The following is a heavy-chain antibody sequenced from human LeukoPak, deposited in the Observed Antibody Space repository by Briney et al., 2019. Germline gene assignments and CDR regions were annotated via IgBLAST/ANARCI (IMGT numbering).Heavy chain of an antibody. CDR1: GFTFSSYS. Sequence: GGSLRLSCAASGFTFSSYSMNWVRQAPGKGLEWVSSISSSSYIYYADSVKGRFTIPRDNAKNSLYLQMNSLRAEDTAVYYCARENGGTIFGVVIYWFDPWGQGTLVTVSS. CDR2: ISSSSYI. V-gene: IGHV3-21*01. CDR3: ARENGGTIFGVVIYWFDP. D-gene: IGHD3-3*01. J-gene: IGHJ5*02.